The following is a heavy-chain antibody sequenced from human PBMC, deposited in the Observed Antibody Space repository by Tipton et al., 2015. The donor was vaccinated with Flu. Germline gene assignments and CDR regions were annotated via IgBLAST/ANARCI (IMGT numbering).Heavy chain of an antibody. CDR2: IYHSGST. CDR1: GYSISGSNY. Sequence: TLSLTCAVTGYSISGSNYWGWIRQSPGKGLEWLGSIYHSGSTYYNPSLKSRVTISVDTSKNQFSLKLSSVTAADTAVYYCARRDGGKSAFDIWGQGTTVTVSS. D-gene: IGHD4-23*01. J-gene: IGHJ3*02. V-gene: IGHV4-38-2*01. CDR3: ARRDGGKSAFDI.